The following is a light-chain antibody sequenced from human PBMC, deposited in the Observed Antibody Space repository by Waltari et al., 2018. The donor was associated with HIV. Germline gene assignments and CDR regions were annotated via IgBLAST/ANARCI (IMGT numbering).Light chain of an antibody. CDR1: SSDLGGYNY. CDR2: EVN. V-gene: IGLV2-8*01. CDR3: SSYAGSNSWV. J-gene: IGLJ3*02. Sequence: QSALTQPPSASGSPGQSVTISCTGTSSDLGGYNYVSWYQQYPGKAPKVMIHEVNKRPSGVPDRFSGSKSGNTASLTVSGLQAEDEAYYYCSSYAGSNSWVFGGGTKLTVL.